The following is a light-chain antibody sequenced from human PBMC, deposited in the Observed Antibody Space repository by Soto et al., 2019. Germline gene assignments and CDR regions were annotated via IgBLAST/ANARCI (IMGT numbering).Light chain of an antibody. J-gene: IGKJ1*01. CDR2: GAS. Sequence: EIVMTQSPATLSVSPGDRATLSCMASQSVSSNLAWYQQKPGQAPRLLIYGASTRATGIPARFSGSGSGTEFTLTISSLQSEDSAVYYCQQYNNWPWTFGQGTKVEIK. CDR3: QQYNNWPWT. CDR1: QSVSSN. V-gene: IGKV3-15*01.